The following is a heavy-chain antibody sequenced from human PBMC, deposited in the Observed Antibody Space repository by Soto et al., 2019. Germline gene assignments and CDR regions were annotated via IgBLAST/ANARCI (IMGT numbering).Heavy chain of an antibody. D-gene: IGHD6-25*01. Sequence: ASVKVSCKVSGYTLTELSMHWVRQAPGKGLEWMGGFDPEDGETIYAQKFQGRVTMTEDTSTDTAYMELSSLRSGDTAVYYCATSLRIAALNYYYYGMDVWGQGTTVTVSS. CDR3: ATSLRIAALNYYYYGMDV. J-gene: IGHJ6*02. V-gene: IGHV1-24*01. CDR2: FDPEDGET. CDR1: GYTLTELS.